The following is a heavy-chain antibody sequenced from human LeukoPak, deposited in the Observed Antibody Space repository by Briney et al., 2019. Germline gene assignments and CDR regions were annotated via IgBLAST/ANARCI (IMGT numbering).Heavy chain of an antibody. CDR1: GFTFINYG. D-gene: IGHD3-22*01. V-gene: IGHV3-30*18. J-gene: IGHJ4*02. CDR3: AKRLGYYDSSEGYFDY. Sequence: GGSLRLSCAASGFTFINYGMHGVRQAPGKGLEWVAVISYDGSNKNYAESVKGRFTISRDISKNTLYLQMNSLRAEDTAVYYCAKRLGYYDSSEGYFDYWGQGTLVTVSS. CDR2: ISYDGSNK.